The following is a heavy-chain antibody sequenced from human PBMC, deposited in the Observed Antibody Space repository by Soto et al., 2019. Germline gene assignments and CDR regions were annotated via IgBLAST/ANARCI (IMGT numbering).Heavy chain of an antibody. V-gene: IGHV3-64*01. CDR2: ISSNGGST. D-gene: IGHD3-16*01. Sequence: EVQLVESGGGLVQPGGSLRLSCAASGFTFSSYAMHWVRQAPGKGLEYVSAISSNGGSTYYVNSVKGRFTISRDNSKNTLYLQMGSLRAEDMAVYYCAREGGGYYFDYWGQGTLVTVSS. CDR3: AREGGGYYFDY. J-gene: IGHJ4*02. CDR1: GFTFSSYA.